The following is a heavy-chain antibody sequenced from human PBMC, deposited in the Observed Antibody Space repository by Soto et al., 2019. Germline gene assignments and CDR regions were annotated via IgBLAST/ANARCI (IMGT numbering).Heavy chain of an antibody. Sequence: GGSLRLSCAASGFTFSSYAMSWVRQAPGKGLEWVSAISGSGGSTYYADSVKGRFTISRDNSKNTLYLQMNSLRAEDTAVYYCAKEAEFYDYIWGSYRLLDYWGQGTLVTVSS. CDR1: GFTFSSYA. V-gene: IGHV3-23*01. J-gene: IGHJ4*02. CDR2: ISGSGGST. CDR3: AKEAEFYDYIWGSYRLLDY. D-gene: IGHD3-16*02.